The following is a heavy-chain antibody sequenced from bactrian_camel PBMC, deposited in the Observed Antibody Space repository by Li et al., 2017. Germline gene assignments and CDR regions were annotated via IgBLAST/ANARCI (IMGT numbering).Heavy chain of an antibody. J-gene: IGHJ4*01. V-gene: IGHV3S1*01. Sequence: HVQLVESGGGSVQPGGSQRLSCEASGFTFSTYHMNWVRQVTGKGLEWVAHIKDDGEDAWLADSVKGRFTLSRDDSKNGLYLQVNSLKTEDTAMYYCAKEDPGAGRAVWGQGTQVTVS. CDR2: IKDDGEDA. CDR1: GFTFSTYH. CDR3: AKEDPGAGRAV.